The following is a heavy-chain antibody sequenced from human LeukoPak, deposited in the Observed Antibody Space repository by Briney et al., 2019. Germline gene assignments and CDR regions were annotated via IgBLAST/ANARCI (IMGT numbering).Heavy chain of an antibody. CDR2: IIPIFGTA. Sequence: GASVKVSCKASGGTFSSYAISWVRQAPGQGLEWMGGIIPIFGTANYAQKFQGRVTITADESTSTAYMELSSLRSEDTAVYYCARGITMVRGLLFPSYYYMDVWGKGTTVTVSS. V-gene: IGHV1-69*13. CDR1: GGTFSSYA. D-gene: IGHD3-10*01. J-gene: IGHJ6*03. CDR3: ARGITMVRGLLFPSYYYMDV.